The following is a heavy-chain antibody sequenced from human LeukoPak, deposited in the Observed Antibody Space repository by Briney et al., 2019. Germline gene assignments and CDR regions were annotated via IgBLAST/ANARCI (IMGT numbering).Heavy chain of an antibody. Sequence: GGSLRLSCTGSGFTFRSYEMSWVRQAPGKGLEWISYISSSGTTMYYADSVKGRFTISRDSAKNFVYLQMNSLRAEDTAVYYCARDFTTIFGDYWGQGTLVTVSS. CDR3: ARDFTTIFGDY. CDR2: ISSSGTTM. CDR1: GFTFRSYE. D-gene: IGHD3-3*01. J-gene: IGHJ4*02. V-gene: IGHV3-48*03.